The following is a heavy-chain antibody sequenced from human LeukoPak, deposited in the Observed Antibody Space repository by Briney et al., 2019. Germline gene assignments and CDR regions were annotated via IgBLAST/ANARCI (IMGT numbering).Heavy chain of an antibody. J-gene: IGHJ6*02. CDR1: GFTFSSYG. V-gene: IGHV3-30*18. CDR3: AKDLGSIFGVVPRYGMDV. D-gene: IGHD3-3*01. Sequence: PGGSLRLSCAASGFTFSSYGMHWVRQAPGKGLEWVAVISYDGSNKYYADSVKGRFTISRDNSKNTLYLQMNSLRAEDTAVYYCAKDLGSIFGVVPRYGMDVWGQGTTVTVSS. CDR2: ISYDGSNK.